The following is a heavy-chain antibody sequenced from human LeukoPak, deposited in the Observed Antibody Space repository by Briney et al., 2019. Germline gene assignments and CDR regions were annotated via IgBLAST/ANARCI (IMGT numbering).Heavy chain of an antibody. CDR2: IYYSGST. D-gene: IGHD2-15*01. Sequence: SETLSLTCTVSGGSISSGDYYWSWIRQPPGKGLEWIGYIYYSGSTYYNPSLKSRVTISVDTSKNQFSLKLSSVTAADTAVYYCARADSVVGGDYFDYWGQGTLVTVSS. CDR1: GGSISSGDYY. J-gene: IGHJ4*02. V-gene: IGHV4-30-4*01. CDR3: ARADSVVGGDYFDY.